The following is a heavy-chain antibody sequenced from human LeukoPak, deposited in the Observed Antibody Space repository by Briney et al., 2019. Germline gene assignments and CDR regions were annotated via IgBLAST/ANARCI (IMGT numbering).Heavy chain of an antibody. J-gene: IGHJ6*03. CDR3: ARGDCSSTICYSPMDV. V-gene: IGHV4-34*01. CDR2: IYRSGST. Sequence: KPSETLSLTCAVYGGSFSGYYWSWIRQPPGKGLEWIGSIYRSGSTNYNPSLKSRVTISVDTSKNQFSLKVSSVTAADTAVYYCARGDCSSTICYSPMDVWGKGTTVTVSS. CDR1: GGSFSGYY. D-gene: IGHD2-2*01.